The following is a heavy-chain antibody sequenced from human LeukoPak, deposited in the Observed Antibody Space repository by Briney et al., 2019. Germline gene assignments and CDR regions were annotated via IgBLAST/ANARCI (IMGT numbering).Heavy chain of an antibody. V-gene: IGHV3-48*03. CDR1: GFTFSSYE. Sequence: QPGGSLRLSCAASGFTFSSYEMNWVRQAPGKGLEWVSYISSSGSTIYYADSVKGRFTISRDNAKNSLYLQMNSLRAEDTAVYYCASGYRGSLYFDYWGQGTLVTVSS. CDR3: ASGYRGSLYFDY. D-gene: IGHD1-26*01. J-gene: IGHJ4*02. CDR2: ISSSGSTI.